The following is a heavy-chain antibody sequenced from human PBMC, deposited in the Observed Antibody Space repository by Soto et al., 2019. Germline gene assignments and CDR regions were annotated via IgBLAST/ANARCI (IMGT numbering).Heavy chain of an antibody. CDR1: GYSISSSNW. Sequence: PSETLSLTCAVSGYSISSSNWWGWIRQPPGKGLEWIGYIYYSGSTYYNPSLKSRVTMSVDTSKNQFSLKLSSVTAVDTAVYYCARNLGDYDSSGYYYGNWFDPWGQGTLVTVSS. CDR3: ARNLGDYDSSGYYYGNWFDP. CDR2: IYYSGST. V-gene: IGHV4-28*01. J-gene: IGHJ5*02. D-gene: IGHD3-22*01.